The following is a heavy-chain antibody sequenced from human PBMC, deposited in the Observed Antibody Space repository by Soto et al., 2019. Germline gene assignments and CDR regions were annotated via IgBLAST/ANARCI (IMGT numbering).Heavy chain of an antibody. V-gene: IGHV4-34*01. CDR2: INHSGST. CDR1: GGSFSGYY. D-gene: IGHD1-26*01. Sequence: SETLSLTCAVYGGSFSGYYWSWIRQPPGKGLEWIGEINHSGSTNYNPSLKSRVTISVDTSKNQFSLKLSSVTAADTAVYYCASGGIVGAPGVPDYWGQGTLVTVSS. CDR3: ASGGIVGAPGVPDY. J-gene: IGHJ4*02.